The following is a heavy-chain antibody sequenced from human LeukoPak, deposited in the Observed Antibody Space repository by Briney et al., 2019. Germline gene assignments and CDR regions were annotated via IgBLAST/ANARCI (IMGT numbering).Heavy chain of an antibody. J-gene: IGHJ4*02. CDR2: LNHIGYT. D-gene: IGHD6-19*01. V-gene: IGHV4-34*03. CDR1: GGSFRGFY. Sequence: SETLSLTCAVYGGSFRGFYWSWLRQPPGKGREWIGELNHIGYTNYRQSLKSRLTISVDMSKNHFSLNLTPVTVENTAVYFAGPARGTSTGWYSWGQGTLVTGSS. CDR3: GPARGTSTGWYS.